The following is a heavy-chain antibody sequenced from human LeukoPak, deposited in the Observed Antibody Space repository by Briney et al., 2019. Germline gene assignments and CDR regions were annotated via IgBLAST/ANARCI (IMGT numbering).Heavy chain of an antibody. CDR2: IKQDGSEK. Sequence: GGSPRLSCAASGFTFSSYWMTWVRQAPGKGLEWVANIKQDGSEKYYVDSVKGRFTISRDNAKNSLYLQMNSLRAEDTAVYYCASEPTFYSGYVPHYFDYWGQGTLVTVSS. CDR3: ASEPTFYSGYVPHYFDY. J-gene: IGHJ4*02. CDR1: GFTFSSYW. D-gene: IGHD5-12*01. V-gene: IGHV3-7*03.